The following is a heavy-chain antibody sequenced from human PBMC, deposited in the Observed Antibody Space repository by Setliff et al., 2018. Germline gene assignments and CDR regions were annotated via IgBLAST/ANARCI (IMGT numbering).Heavy chain of an antibody. CDR1: GYTFTDYY. CDR3: AHGVESGDGYPKSYYYGMDV. Sequence: VKVSCKVSGYTFTDYYMHWVQQAPGKGLEWMGLVDPEDGGTIYAEKFQGRVTITADTSTDTAYMELGSLRSEDTAVYYCAHGVESGDGYPKSYYYGMDVWGQGTTVTVLL. V-gene: IGHV1-69-2*01. J-gene: IGHJ6*02. CDR2: VDPEDGGT. D-gene: IGHD5-12*01.